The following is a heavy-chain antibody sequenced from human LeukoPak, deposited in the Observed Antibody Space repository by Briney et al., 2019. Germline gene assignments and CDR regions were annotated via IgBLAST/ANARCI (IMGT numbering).Heavy chain of an antibody. CDR3: AKNGGYSNYVGYNWFDP. CDR1: GFTFSSYA. V-gene: IGHV3-23*01. J-gene: IGHJ5*02. D-gene: IGHD4-11*01. Sequence: GGSLRLSCAASGFTFSSYAMSWVRQAPGKGLGWVSAISGSGGSTYYADSVKGRFTISRDNSKNTLYLQMNSLRAEDTAVYYCAKNGGYSNYVGYNWFDPWGQGTLVTVSS. CDR2: ISGSGGST.